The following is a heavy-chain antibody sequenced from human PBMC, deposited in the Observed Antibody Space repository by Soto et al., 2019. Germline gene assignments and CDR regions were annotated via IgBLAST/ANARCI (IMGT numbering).Heavy chain of an antibody. CDR1: GGTFSSYA. CDR3: ARIQYGHGYSYGPYWYFDL. CDR2: IIPIFGTA. J-gene: IGHJ2*01. V-gene: IGHV1-69*06. Sequence: QVQLVQSGAEVKKPGSSVKVSCKASGGTFSSYAISWVRQAPGQGLEWMGGIIPIFGTANYAQKFQGRVTITADKSTSTAYMELSSLRSEDTAVYYCARIQYGHGYSYGPYWYFDLWGRGTLVTVSS. D-gene: IGHD5-18*01.